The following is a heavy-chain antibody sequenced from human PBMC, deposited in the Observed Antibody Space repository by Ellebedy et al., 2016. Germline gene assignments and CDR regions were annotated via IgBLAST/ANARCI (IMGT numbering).Heavy chain of an antibody. J-gene: IGHJ4*02. CDR3: ATQTGWGRFDN. CDR2: VKLDGDEK. V-gene: IGHV3-7*01. CDR1: GFTFSNYW. D-gene: IGHD3-16*01. Sequence: GESLKISCETSGFTFSNYWMTWVRQAPGEGLEWVASVKLDGDEKRYLDSVKGRFTISRDTAKKSLSLQMDSLRAEDTAMYYCATQTGWGRFDNWGQGTLVTVSS.